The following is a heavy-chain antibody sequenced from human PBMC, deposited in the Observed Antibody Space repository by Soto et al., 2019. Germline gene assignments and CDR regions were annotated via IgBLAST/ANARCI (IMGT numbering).Heavy chain of an antibody. V-gene: IGHV4-31*03. D-gene: IGHD7-27*01. Sequence: QVQLQESGPGLVKPSQTLSLTCTVSGGSISSGGYYWSWIRQHPGKGLEWIGYIYYSGSTYYNPSLKLRVTISVDTSKNQFSLKLSSVTAADTAVYYCARDKLGMAWYFDLWGRGTLVTVSS. J-gene: IGHJ2*01. CDR2: IYYSGST. CDR3: ARDKLGMAWYFDL. CDR1: GGSISSGGYY.